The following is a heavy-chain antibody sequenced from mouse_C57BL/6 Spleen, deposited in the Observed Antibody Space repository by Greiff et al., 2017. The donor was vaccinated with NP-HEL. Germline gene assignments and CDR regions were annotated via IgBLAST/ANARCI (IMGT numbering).Heavy chain of an antibody. Sequence: VQLQQSGPELVKPGASVKISCKASGYSFTDYNMNWVKQSNGKSLEWIGVINPNYGTTSYNQKFKGKATLTVDQSSSTAYMQLNSLTSEDSAVYYCATRSTMVTTWYFDVWGTGTTVTVSS. V-gene: IGHV1-39*01. J-gene: IGHJ1*03. CDR3: ATRSTMVTTWYFDV. CDR2: INPNYGTT. D-gene: IGHD2-2*01. CDR1: GYSFTDYN.